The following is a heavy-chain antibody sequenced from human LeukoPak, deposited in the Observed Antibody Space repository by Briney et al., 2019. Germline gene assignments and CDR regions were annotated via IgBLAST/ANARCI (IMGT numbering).Heavy chain of an antibody. CDR2: IYSGGST. CDR3: ARGGPFGIEWFDP. Sequence: GGSLRLSCAASGFTFSSYSMSWVRQAPGKGLEWVSVIYSGGSTYYADSVKGRFTISRDNSKNTLYLQMNSLRAEDTAVYYCARGGPFGIEWFDPWGQGTLVTVSS. D-gene: IGHD1-14*01. V-gene: IGHV3-53*01. CDR1: GFTFSSYS. J-gene: IGHJ5*02.